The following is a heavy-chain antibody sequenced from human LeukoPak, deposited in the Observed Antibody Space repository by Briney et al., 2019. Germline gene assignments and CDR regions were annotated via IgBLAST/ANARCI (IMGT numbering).Heavy chain of an antibody. J-gene: IGHJ4*02. CDR2: MSASGTT. V-gene: IGHV4-4*07. D-gene: IGHD3-10*01. Sequence: SETLSLTCTVTGGSTSSYYWSWIRQPAGKGLEWIARMSASGTTNYNPSLKSRVNMSVDTSENQFSLRLSSVTAADTAVYYCARSPYGSGSPFDYWGQGTLVTVSS. CDR3: ARSPYGSGSPFDY. CDR1: GGSTSSYY.